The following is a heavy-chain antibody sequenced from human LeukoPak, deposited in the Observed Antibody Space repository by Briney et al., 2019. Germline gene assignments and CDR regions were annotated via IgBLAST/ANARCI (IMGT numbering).Heavy chain of an antibody. CDR3: AKEKLPSGYSFLTDY. Sequence: GGSLRLSCAASGFTFNSYGMHWVRQAPGKGLEWVAVISYNGPNKYYADSVKGRFTISRDDSKSTLYLQMNSLRPEDTAVYYCAKEKLPSGYSFLTDYWGQGTLVTVSS. V-gene: IGHV3-30*18. CDR2: ISYNGPNK. J-gene: IGHJ4*02. CDR1: GFTFNSYG. D-gene: IGHD5-18*01.